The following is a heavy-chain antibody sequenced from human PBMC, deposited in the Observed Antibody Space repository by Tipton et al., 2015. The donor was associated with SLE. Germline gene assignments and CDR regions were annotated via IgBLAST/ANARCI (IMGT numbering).Heavy chain of an antibody. D-gene: IGHD3-16*01. CDR1: GFTFSSYA. CDR2: ISYDGSNK. Sequence: SLRLSCAASGFTFSSYAMHWVRQAPGKGLEWVAVISYDGSNKYYADSVKGRFTISRDNSKNTLYLQMNSLRAEDTAVYYCARVGGTGAFDIWGQGTMVTVSS. J-gene: IGHJ3*02. CDR3: ARVGGTGAFDI. V-gene: IGHV3-30*04.